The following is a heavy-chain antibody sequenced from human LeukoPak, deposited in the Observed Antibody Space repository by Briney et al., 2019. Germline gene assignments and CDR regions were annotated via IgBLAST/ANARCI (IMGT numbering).Heavy chain of an antibody. D-gene: IGHD3-22*01. Sequence: PETLSLTCTVSGGSISSHYWSWIRQPPGKGLEWIGYIYYSGSTNYNPSLKSRVTISVDTSKNQFSLKLSSVTAADTAVYYCASGYYVSTFDYWGQGTLVTVSS. V-gene: IGHV4-59*11. J-gene: IGHJ4*02. CDR3: ASGYYVSTFDY. CDR2: IYYSGST. CDR1: GGSISSHY.